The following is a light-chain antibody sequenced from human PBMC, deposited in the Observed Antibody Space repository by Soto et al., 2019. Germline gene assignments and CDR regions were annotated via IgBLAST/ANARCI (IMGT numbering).Light chain of an antibody. CDR3: GTWDSRLRANV. J-gene: IGLJ3*02. V-gene: IGLV1-51*01. Sequence: QSVLTQPPSVSAAPGQKVTISCSGSRSNIGDHFVSWYQQLPGTAPRLLVYDSDKRPSGIPDRFSGSKSDTSATLAITGLQTGDEADYYSGTWDSRLRANVFGGGTKLTVL. CDR1: RSNIGDHF. CDR2: DSD.